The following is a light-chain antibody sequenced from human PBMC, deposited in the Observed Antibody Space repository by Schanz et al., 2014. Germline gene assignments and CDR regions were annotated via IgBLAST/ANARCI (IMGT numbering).Light chain of an antibody. J-gene: IGLJ2*01. V-gene: IGLV2-18*02. Sequence: QSALTQPPSVSGSPGQSVTISCTGTSSDLGTYNRVSWYQQPPGTAPKLMIYEVSNRPSGVPDRFSGSKSGNTASLTISGLQAEDEADYYCSSYTSSSSTLIFGGGTKLTVL. CDR3: SSYTSSSSTLI. CDR2: EVS. CDR1: SSDLGTYNR.